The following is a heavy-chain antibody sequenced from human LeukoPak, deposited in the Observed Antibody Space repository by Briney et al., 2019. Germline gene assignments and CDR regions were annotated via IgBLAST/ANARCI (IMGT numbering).Heavy chain of an antibody. D-gene: IGHD2-15*01. V-gene: IGHV3-23*01. CDR1: GFTFSSYA. CDR2: ISGSGGST. Sequence: GGSLRLSCAASGFTFSSYAMSWVRQAPGKGLEWVSAISGSGGSTYYADSVKGRFTISRDNSKNTPYLQMNSLRAEDTAVYYCATRGYCSGGSCYWYFDLWGRGTLVTVSS. CDR3: ATRGYCSGGSCYWYFDL. J-gene: IGHJ2*01.